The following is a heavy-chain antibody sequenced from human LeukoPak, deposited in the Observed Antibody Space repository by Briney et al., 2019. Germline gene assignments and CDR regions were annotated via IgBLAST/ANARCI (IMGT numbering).Heavy chain of an antibody. CDR3: TRDPPSSGWALDY. V-gene: IGHV3-33*01. CDR2: IWYDGNTK. J-gene: IGHJ4*02. CDR1: AFIFRTQA. D-gene: IGHD6-19*01. Sequence: GGSLRLACPSTAFIFRTQAMHWVRQARSKVLESLAMIWYDGNTKHYAESVKGRFTISRDNSRDTVFLQMNSLRVEDTAVYYCTRDPPSSGWALDYWGQGALVRVSS.